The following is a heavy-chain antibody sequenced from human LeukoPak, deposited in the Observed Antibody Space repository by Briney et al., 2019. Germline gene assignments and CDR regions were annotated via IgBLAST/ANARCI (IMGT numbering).Heavy chain of an antibody. V-gene: IGHV3-53*01. CDR1: GFSVSTNY. J-gene: IGHJ3*01. Sequence: GGSLRLSCAASGFSVSTNYMSWVRQAPGKGLEWVSVIYSGDNTYYADSVTGRFTISRDNSKNTLYLQMSSLRVEDTAVYFCAREGSGYTYGYNDAFDLWGQGTMVTVSS. D-gene: IGHD5-18*01. CDR3: AREGSGYTYGYNDAFDL. CDR2: IYSGDNT.